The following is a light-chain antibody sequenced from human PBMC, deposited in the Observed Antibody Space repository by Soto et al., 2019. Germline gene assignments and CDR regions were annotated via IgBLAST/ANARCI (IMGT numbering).Light chain of an antibody. CDR3: SSYAGSNKVL. CDR2: EVS. J-gene: IGLJ2*01. CDR1: SSDVGGYNF. V-gene: IGLV2-8*01. Sequence: QSVLTQPPSASGSPGQSVAISCTGTSSDVGGYNFVSWYQQHPGKAPKVLIYEVSKRASGVPDRFSGSKSGNTASLTGSGLQAEDEADYYCSSYAGSNKVLFGGGTKLTVL.